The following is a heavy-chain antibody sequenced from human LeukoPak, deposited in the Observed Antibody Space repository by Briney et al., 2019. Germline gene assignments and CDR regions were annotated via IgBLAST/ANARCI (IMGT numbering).Heavy chain of an antibody. CDR3: ARLQTRYYYGSGSYYYHAFDI. V-gene: IGHV4-59*12. J-gene: IGHJ3*02. CDR2: IYYSGST. Sequence: SETLSLTCTVSGGSISSYYWSWIRQPPGKGLEWIGYIYYSGSTSYNPSLKSRVTISLDTSKNQFSLKLSSVPAAATAVYYCARLQTRYYYGSGSYYYHAFDIWGQGTMVTVSS. D-gene: IGHD3-10*01. CDR1: GGSISSYY.